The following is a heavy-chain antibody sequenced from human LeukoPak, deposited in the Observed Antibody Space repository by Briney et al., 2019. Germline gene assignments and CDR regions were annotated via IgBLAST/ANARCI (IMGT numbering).Heavy chain of an antibody. Sequence: ASVKVSCKASGYTFTVYYMHWVRHAPGQGLEWMRWINPNSGGTNYAQKFQGRVTMTRDTSISTAYMELSRLRSDDTAVYYCARASPLTLYGDYLDYWGQGTLVTVSS. J-gene: IGHJ4*02. CDR3: ARASPLTLYGDYLDY. V-gene: IGHV1-2*02. CDR1: GYTFTVYY. CDR2: INPNSGGT. D-gene: IGHD4-17*01.